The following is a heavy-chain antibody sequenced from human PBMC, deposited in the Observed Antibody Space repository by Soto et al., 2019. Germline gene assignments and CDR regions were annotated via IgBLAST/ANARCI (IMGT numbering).Heavy chain of an antibody. D-gene: IGHD3-3*01. CDR1: GGSFSGYY. V-gene: IGHV4-34*01. Sequence: WETLSLTCAVYGGSFSGYYWSWIRQPPGKGLEWIGEINHSGSTNYNPSLKSRVTISVDTSKNQFSLKLSSVTAADTAVYYCARGGRGRFLEWSWSYYYGIDVWGQGTTVTVYS. CDR2: INHSGST. J-gene: IGHJ6*02. CDR3: ARGGRGRFLEWSWSYYYGIDV.